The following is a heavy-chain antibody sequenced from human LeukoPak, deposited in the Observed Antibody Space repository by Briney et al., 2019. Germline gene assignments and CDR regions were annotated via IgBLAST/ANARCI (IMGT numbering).Heavy chain of an antibody. CDR2: TNAGNGNT. CDR3: ARGRCTSTSCAPWWFDP. J-gene: IGHJ5*02. D-gene: IGHD2-2*01. CDR1: GYTFTSYA. Sequence: ASVKVSCKASGYTFTSYAMHWVRQAPGQRLEWMGWTNAGNGNTKYSQKFQGRVTITRDTSASTAYMELSSLRSEDTAVYYCARGRCTSTSCAPWWFDPWGQGTLVTVSS. V-gene: IGHV1-3*01.